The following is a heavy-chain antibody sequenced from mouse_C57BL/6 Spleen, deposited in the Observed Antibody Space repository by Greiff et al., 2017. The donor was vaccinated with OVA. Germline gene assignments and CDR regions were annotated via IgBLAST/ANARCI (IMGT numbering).Heavy chain of an antibody. J-gene: IGHJ3*01. V-gene: IGHV1-54*01. CDR3: ASGGGSSLFAY. CDR2: INPGSGGT. D-gene: IGHD1-1*01. CDR1: GYAFTNYL. Sequence: QVQLQQSGAELVRPGTSVKVSCKASGYAFTNYLIEWVKQRPGQGLEWIGVINPGSGGTNYNEKFKGKATLTADKSSSTAYMQLSSLTSEDSAVYFCASGGGSSLFAYWGQGTLVTVSA.